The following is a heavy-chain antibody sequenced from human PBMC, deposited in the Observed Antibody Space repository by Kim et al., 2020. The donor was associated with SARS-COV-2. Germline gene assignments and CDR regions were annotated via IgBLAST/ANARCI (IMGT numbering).Heavy chain of an antibody. CDR1: GGSISSPSYY. Sequence: SETLSLTCTVSGGSISSPSYYWGWIRQPPGKGLEWIGSIYYSGSTYYNPSLKTRVTISVDTPKNQLFLKLTSLTAADTAVYYCARHGYNYASRWFDPWGQGTLVTVSS. D-gene: IGHD5-18*01. J-gene: IGHJ5*02. CDR3: ARHGYNYASRWFDP. CDR2: IYYSGST. V-gene: IGHV4-39*01.